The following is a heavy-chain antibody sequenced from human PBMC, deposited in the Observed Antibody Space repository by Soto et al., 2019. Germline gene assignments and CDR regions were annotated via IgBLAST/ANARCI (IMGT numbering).Heavy chain of an antibody. Sequence: SETLSLTCTVSGGSISSYYWSWIRQSPGKGLEWIGYISYSGSTKYNPSLKSRVTISVDTSKNQFSLKLSSVTAADTAVYYCATYDVDTAMDHWGQGTLVTVSS. CDR1: GGSISSYY. D-gene: IGHD5-18*01. CDR3: ATYDVDTAMDH. J-gene: IGHJ1*01. CDR2: ISYSGST. V-gene: IGHV4-59*01.